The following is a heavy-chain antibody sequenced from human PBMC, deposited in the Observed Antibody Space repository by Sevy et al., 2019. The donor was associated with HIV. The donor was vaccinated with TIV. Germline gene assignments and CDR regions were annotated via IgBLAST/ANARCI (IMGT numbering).Heavy chain of an antibody. CDR1: GFTFADHA. CDR3: ARDHCTDGACFRSGYFDY. Sequence: GGSLRLSCAASGFTFADHAFHWVRQAPGKGLEWVAIISFDGRNKRLAESVKGRFTISRDDSKNTFYLQMTSLRPEDAAVYYCARDHCTDGACFRSGYFDYWGQGTLVTVSS. CDR2: ISFDGRNK. D-gene: IGHD2-8*01. V-gene: IGHV3-30*04. J-gene: IGHJ4*02.